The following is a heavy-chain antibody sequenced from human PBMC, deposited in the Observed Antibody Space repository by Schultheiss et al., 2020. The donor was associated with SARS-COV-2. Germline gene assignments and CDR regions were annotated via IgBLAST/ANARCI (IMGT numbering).Heavy chain of an antibody. D-gene: IGHD4-11*01. CDR1: GFTFSSYG. CDR2: IWYDGSNQ. V-gene: IGHV3-30*02. J-gene: IGHJ4*02. Sequence: GGSLRLSCAASGFTFSSYGMHWVRQAPGKGLEWVAVIWYDGSNQDYADSVKGRFTISRDNSKNTLYLQMNSLRAEDTALYYCAKGRGADPTYSNYFDYWGQGTLVTVSS. CDR3: AKGRGADPTYSNYFDY.